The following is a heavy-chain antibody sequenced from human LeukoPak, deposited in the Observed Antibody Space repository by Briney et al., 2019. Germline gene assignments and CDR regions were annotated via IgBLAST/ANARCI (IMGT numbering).Heavy chain of an antibody. V-gene: IGHV4-34*01. D-gene: IGHD5-18*01. J-gene: IGHJ4*02. CDR2: INHSGST. Sequence: SETLSLTCGVYGGSFSGYYWSWIRQPPGKGLEWIGEINHSGSTNYNPSLKSRVTISVDTSKNQFSLKLSSVTAADTAVYYCARGGTAMVFPAQRFDYWGQGTLVTVSS. CDR3: ARGGTAMVFPAQRFDY. CDR1: GGSFSGYY.